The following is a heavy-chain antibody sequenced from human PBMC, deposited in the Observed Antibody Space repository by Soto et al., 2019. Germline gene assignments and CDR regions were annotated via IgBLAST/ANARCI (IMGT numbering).Heavy chain of an antibody. J-gene: IGHJ4*02. CDR3: ARGDYGDYAFVDY. D-gene: IGHD4-17*01. V-gene: IGHV1-18*01. CDR1: GYTFTSYG. Sequence: ASVKFSCKASGYTFTSYGISWVRQAPGQVLECMVWISAYNGNTNYXXKLQGRVXXTTDTSTSTAXMELRXLRSDDTAVYYCARGDYGDYAFVDYWVQGTLVTVSS. CDR2: ISAYNGNT.